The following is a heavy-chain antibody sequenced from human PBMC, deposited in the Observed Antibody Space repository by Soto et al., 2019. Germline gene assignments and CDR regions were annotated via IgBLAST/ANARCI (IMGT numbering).Heavy chain of an antibody. Sequence: ASVKVSCKASGYTFTSYGISWVRQAPGQGLERMGWISAYNGNTNYAQKHQGRVTMTTDTSTSTAYMELRSLRSDDTAVYYCARDPTLVPAAFEAGWLRCFDPWGQGTLVTVPQ. V-gene: IGHV1-18*01. CDR2: ISAYNGNT. D-gene: IGHD2-2*01. CDR3: ARDPTLVPAAFEAGWLRCFDP. CDR1: GYTFTSYG. J-gene: IGHJ5*02.